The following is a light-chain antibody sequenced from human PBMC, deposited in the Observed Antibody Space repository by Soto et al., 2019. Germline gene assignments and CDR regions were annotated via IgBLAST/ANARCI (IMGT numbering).Light chain of an antibody. V-gene: IGKV3-20*01. J-gene: IGKJ4*01. Sequence: EIVLTQSPGTLSLSPGERATLSCRASQSVSSSLAWYQQKPGQAPRLLIYGASSRATGIPDRFSGSGSGTDFTLTISRLEPDEFAVYYCQQYGNSPPLTFGGGTKVEIK. CDR3: QQYGNSPPLT. CDR1: QSVSSS. CDR2: GAS.